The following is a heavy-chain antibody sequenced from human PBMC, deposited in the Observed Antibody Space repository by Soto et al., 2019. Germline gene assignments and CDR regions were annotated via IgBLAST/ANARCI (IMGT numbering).Heavy chain of an antibody. V-gene: IGHV1-69*06. CDR2: IIPIFGTA. D-gene: IGHD1-26*01. CDR3: VRDRFVGANYDAFDI. Sequence: QVQLVQSGAEVKKPGSSVKVSCKASGGTFSSYAISWVRQAPGQGLEWMGGIIPIFGTANYAQKFQGRVTITADKSTSTANMQLSGLRYEETAVYYCVRDRFVGANYDAFDIWGQGTMVTVSS. CDR1: GGTFSSYA. J-gene: IGHJ3*02.